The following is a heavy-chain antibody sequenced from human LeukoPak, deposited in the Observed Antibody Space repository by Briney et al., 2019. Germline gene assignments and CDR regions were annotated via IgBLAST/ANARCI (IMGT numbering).Heavy chain of an antibody. V-gene: IGHV3-53*01. J-gene: IGHJ4*02. CDR2: IYSGGNI. CDR1: GFTVSSNY. Sequence: GGSLRLSCAASGFTVSSNYMSWVRQAPGKGLEWVSVIYSGGNIYYADSVKGRFTISRDNSKNTLYLQMSSLRAEDTAVYYCTRVGASNTLDYWGQGTLVTVSS. CDR3: TRVGASNTLDY. D-gene: IGHD4-11*01.